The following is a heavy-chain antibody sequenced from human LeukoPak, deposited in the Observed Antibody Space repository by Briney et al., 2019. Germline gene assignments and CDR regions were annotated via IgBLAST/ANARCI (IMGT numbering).Heavy chain of an antibody. J-gene: IGHJ4*02. D-gene: IGHD3-3*02. CDR2: ISISGENT. V-gene: IGHV3-23*01. CDR3: ARLISASSSRFSDY. CDR1: GFTFSFSA. Sequence: TGGSLRLSCAASGFTFSFSATTWVRQPPGKGLEWVSAISISGENTYYADSVKGRFTISRDTSRNTLYLQMHSLRAEDTAVYYCARLISASSSRFSDYWGRGTLVTVSS.